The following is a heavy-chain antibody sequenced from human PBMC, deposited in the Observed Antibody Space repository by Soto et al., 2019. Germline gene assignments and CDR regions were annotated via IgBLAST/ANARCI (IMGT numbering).Heavy chain of an antibody. CDR1: GFTFSSYA. Sequence: GGSLRLSCAASGFTFSSYALHWVRHVPGKGLEYVSAISSDGRSTYYASSVKGRFTISRDNSKNTLYLQMGSLRDEDMAVYYCARALAGGPTYYLDYWGQGTLVTVSS. J-gene: IGHJ4*02. D-gene: IGHD3-16*01. CDR2: ISSDGRST. CDR3: ARALAGGPTYYLDY. V-gene: IGHV3-64*01.